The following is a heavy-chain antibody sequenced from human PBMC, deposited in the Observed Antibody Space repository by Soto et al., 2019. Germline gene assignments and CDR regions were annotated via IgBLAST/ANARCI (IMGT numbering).Heavy chain of an antibody. J-gene: IGHJ4*02. V-gene: IGHV3-23*01. D-gene: IGHD1-1*01. CDR3: AREGLSINTAHDRTPFH. CDR2: ISGSGDNT. Sequence: PGGSLRLSCAASGFTFSRYVMSWVRQAPGKGLEWVSGISGSGDNTNYADSVKGRFTLSRDNSKNTLYLQMNSLRAEDTAVYYCAREGLSINTAHDRTPFHWGQGTLVTVSS. CDR1: GFTFSRYV.